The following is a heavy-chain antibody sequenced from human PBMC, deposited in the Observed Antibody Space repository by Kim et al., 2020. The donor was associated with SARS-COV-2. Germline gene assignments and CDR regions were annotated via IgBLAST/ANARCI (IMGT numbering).Heavy chain of an antibody. CDR3: ARGAAGVSYHTY. J-gene: IGHJ4*02. CDR2: INAGNGNT. Sequence: ASVKVSCKASGYTFTSFAIHLVRQAPGQRPEWMGWINAGNGNTEYSQKFQGRVTITRETSANTAYMELSSLTSEDTAVYYCARGAAGVSYHTYWGQGTLVTVSS. CDR1: GYTFTSFA. V-gene: IGHV1-3*01. D-gene: IGHD2-8*01.